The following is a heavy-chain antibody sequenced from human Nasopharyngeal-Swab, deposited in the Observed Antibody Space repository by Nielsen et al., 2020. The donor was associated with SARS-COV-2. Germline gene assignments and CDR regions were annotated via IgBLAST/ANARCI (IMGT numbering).Heavy chain of an antibody. CDR3: AKDDVVRGDAFDF. CDR1: GFTFNIYA. V-gene: IGHV3-23*01. D-gene: IGHD3-10*01. J-gene: IGHJ3*01. Sequence: GESLNISCAASGFTFNIYAMAWVRRAPGRGLEWVSAISASGGSTYYRNSVKGRFSISRDNSKNTLFLQMNSLTVDDTALYYCAKDDVVRGDAFDFWGQGTMVTVSS. CDR2: ISASGGST.